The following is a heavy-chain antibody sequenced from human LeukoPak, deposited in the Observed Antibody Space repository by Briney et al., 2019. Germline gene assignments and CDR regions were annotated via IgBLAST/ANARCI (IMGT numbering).Heavy chain of an antibody. CDR3: ASRYGSGSYREGIDY. V-gene: IGHV1-69*05. J-gene: IGHJ4*02. D-gene: IGHD3-10*01. Sequence: SVKVSCTASGGTFSSYAISWVRQAPGQGLEWMGRIIPIFGTANYAQKFQGRVTITTDESTSTAYMELSSLRSEDTAVYYCASRYGSGSYREGIDYWGQGTLVTVSS. CDR1: GGTFSSYA. CDR2: IIPIFGTA.